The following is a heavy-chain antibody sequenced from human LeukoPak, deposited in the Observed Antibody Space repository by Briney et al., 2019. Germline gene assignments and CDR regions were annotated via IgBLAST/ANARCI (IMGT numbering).Heavy chain of an antibody. CDR2: IKPNGGST. V-gene: IGHV1-46*01. CDR3: ARVRYYDNGGYSHFDY. CDR1: GYTFTSYY. J-gene: IGHJ4*02. Sequence: GASVKVSCKASGYTFTSYYLHWVRQAPGQGLEWMGIIKPNGGSTSNAQKFQGRVTMTRDTSTSTVYMELSRLRSEDTAVYYCARVRYYDNGGYSHFDYWGQGTLVTVSS. D-gene: IGHD3-22*01.